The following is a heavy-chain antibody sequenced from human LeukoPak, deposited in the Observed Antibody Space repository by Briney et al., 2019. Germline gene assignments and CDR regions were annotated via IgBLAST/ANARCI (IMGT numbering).Heavy chain of an antibody. CDR3: ARLTGIAARPGWFDP. CDR1: GYTFTSYG. D-gene: IGHD6-6*01. Sequence: ASVTVSCKASGYTFTSYGISWVRQAPGEGLEWMGWSSAYNGNTNYAQKLQGRVTMTTVTSTSTAYMELRSLRSDDTAVYYCARLTGIAARPGWFDPWGQGTLVTVSS. V-gene: IGHV1-18*01. J-gene: IGHJ5*02. CDR2: SSAYNGNT.